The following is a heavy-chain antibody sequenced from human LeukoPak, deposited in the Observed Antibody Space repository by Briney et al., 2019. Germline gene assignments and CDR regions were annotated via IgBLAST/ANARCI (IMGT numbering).Heavy chain of an antibody. CDR2: IFYSGST. D-gene: IGHD3-16*01. CDR1: GGSISSGDYY. V-gene: IGHV4-30-4*08. Sequence: SETLSLTCTVSGGSISSGDYYWNWIRQHPGKGLEWIGYIFYSGSTYYNPSLKSRVTISVDTSKNQFSLKLSSVTAADTAVYYCARGPRGGYYYYYYMDVWGKGTTVTVSS. J-gene: IGHJ6*03. CDR3: ARGPRGGYYYYYYMDV.